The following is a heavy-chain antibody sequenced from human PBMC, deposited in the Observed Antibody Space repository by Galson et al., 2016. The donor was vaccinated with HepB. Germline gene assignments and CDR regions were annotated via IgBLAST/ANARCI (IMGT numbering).Heavy chain of an antibody. CDR1: GFTVSSYY. Sequence: SLRLSCAASGFTVSSYYMSWVRQAPGKGLEWVSVIFYGGTTYYADSVEGRFTIPRDDSMNTLYLQMNSLTAEDTAVYFCARTSYRECTGTRCVNFRYYYYYMDVWAKGPRSPSH. CDR2: IFYGGTT. J-gene: IGHJ6*03. V-gene: IGHV3-53*01. D-gene: IGHD2-2*01. CDR3: ARTSYRECTGTRCVNFRYYYYYMDV.